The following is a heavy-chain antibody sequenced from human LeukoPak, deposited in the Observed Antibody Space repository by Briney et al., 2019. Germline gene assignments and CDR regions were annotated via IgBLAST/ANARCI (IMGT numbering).Heavy chain of an antibody. CDR2: ISAYNGNT. V-gene: IGHV1-18*01. CDR3: ARDYYDFWSGYLTAVDYYYYMDV. CDR1: GYTFTSYG. Sequence: ASVKVSCKASGYTFTSYGISWVRQAPGQGLEWMGWISAYNGNTNYAQKLQGRVTMTTDTSTSTAYMELRSLRYDGTAVDYCARDYYDFWSGYLTAVDYYYYMDVWGKGTTVTVSS. D-gene: IGHD3-3*01. J-gene: IGHJ6*03.